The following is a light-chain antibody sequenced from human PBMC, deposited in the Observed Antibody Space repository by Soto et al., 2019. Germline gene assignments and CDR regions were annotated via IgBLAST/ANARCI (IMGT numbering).Light chain of an antibody. CDR3: QQYNSYSSS. Sequence: DIQMTQSPSTLSASVGDRVTITCRASQSISTWLAWYQQEPGKAPKLLIHKASSLQSGVPSRFSGSVSGTDFTLTISSLHPDDFATYYCQQYNSYSSSLGQGTKGDIK. CDR1: QSISTW. CDR2: KAS. V-gene: IGKV1-5*03. J-gene: IGKJ1*01.